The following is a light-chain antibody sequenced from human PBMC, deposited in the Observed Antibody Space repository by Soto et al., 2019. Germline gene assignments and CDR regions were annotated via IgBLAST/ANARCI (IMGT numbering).Light chain of an antibody. V-gene: IGLV2-23*02. CDR3: CSYAGSSTSVV. Sequence: QSVLTQPASVSGSPGQSITISCTGTSSDVGNYIFVSWYRQHPGKAPKLMIYDINNRPSGVSNRFSGSKSGNTASLTISGLQAEDEADYYCCSYAGSSTSVVFGGGTKLTVL. J-gene: IGLJ2*01. CDR1: SSDVGNYIF. CDR2: DIN.